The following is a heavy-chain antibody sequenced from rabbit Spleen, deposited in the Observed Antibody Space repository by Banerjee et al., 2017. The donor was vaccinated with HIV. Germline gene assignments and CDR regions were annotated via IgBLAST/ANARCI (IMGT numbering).Heavy chain of an antibody. Sequence: QSLEESGGDLVKPGASLTLTCTASGFSFSSRYYMNWVRQAPGKGLEWIACIDAGSSGDTYYASWAKGRFTISKTSSTTVTLQMTSLTAADTATYFCARDVGIDVYRFSLWGPGTLVTVS. D-gene: IGHD4-2*01. CDR1: GFSFSSRYY. V-gene: IGHV1S40*01. J-gene: IGHJ4*01. CDR3: ARDVGIDVYRFSL. CDR2: IDAGSSGDT.